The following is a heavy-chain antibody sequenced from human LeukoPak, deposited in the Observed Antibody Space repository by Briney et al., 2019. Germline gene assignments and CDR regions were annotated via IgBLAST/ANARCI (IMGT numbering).Heavy chain of an antibody. J-gene: IGHJ3*02. CDR1: GGSISSYY. Sequence: SENLSLTCTVSGGSISSYYWSWIRQPPGKGLEWIGYIYYSGSTNYNPSLKSRLTISVDTSKNQFSLKLSSVTAADTAVYYCASIPVGGTDAFDIWGQGTMVTVSS. V-gene: IGHV4-59*01. CDR3: ASIPVGGTDAFDI. CDR2: IYYSGST. D-gene: IGHD1-26*01.